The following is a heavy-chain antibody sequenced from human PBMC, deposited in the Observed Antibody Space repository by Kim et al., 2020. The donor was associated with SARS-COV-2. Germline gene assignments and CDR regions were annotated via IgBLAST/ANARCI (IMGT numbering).Heavy chain of an antibody. CDR3: AKDGGAAGTQTCDY. D-gene: IGHD6-13*01. V-gene: IGHV3-30*18. CDR1: GFTFSSYG. J-gene: IGHJ4*02. CDR2: ISYDGSNK. Sequence: GRSLRLSCAASGFTFSSYGMHWVRQAPGKGLEWVAVISYDGSNKYYADSVKGRFTISRDNSKNTLYLQMNSLRAEDTAVYYCAKDGGAAGTQTCDYWGQGTLVTVSS.